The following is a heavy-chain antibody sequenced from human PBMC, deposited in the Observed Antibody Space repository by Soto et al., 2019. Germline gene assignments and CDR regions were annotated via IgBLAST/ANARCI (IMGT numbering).Heavy chain of an antibody. Sequence: GASVKVSCKASGYTFTSYDINWVRQATGQGLEWMGWMNPNSGNTGYAQKFQGRVTMTRNTSISTAYMELSSLRSEDTAVYYCARAFGIAAAPGPNWFDPWGQGTLVTVSS. CDR3: ARAFGIAAAPGPNWFDP. CDR1: GYTFTSYD. V-gene: IGHV1-8*01. CDR2: MNPNSGNT. J-gene: IGHJ5*02. D-gene: IGHD6-13*01.